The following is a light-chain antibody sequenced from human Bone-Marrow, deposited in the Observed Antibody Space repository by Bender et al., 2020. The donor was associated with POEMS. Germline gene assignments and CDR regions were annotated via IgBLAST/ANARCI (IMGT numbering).Light chain of an antibody. J-gene: IGLJ3*02. CDR1: TVGRKS. CDR2: DSS. V-gene: IGLV3-21*02. CDR3: QVCDTGTGHWV. Sequence: SYVLTQPPSVSVAPGQTARSTCEEATVGRKSVHWYQQRPGQAPVLVVCDSSDPPSGIPERVSGSNSVKTAPLTISRVEVGDEADYYCQVCDTGTGHWVFGRGTRLTVL.